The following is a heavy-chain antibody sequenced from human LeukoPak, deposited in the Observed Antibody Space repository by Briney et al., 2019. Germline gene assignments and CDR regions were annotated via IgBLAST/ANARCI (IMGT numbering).Heavy chain of an antibody. D-gene: IGHD3-16*01. CDR3: AREGATFDSGFDY. V-gene: IGHV1-69*05. Sequence: ASVKVSCKASGGTFSSYAISWVRQAPGQGLEWMGGIIPIFGTANYAQKFQGRATITTDESTSTAYMELSSLRSEDTAVYYCAREGATFDSGFDYWGQGTLVTVSS. CDR1: GGTFSSYA. CDR2: IIPIFGTA. J-gene: IGHJ4*02.